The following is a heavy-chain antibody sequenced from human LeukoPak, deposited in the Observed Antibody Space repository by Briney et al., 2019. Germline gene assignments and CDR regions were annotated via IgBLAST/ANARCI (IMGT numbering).Heavy chain of an antibody. CDR3: ATGWHLALEWLLQVSQDWFDP. V-gene: IGHV4-34*01. Sequence: SETLSLTCSVYGVSFSGYYWNGMPPPPGKGLEGRGEINHSGTTNHNPCLNSRVTILVDMSMTQVSLKLSSVMAADTAVYYCATGWHLALEWLLQVSQDWFDPWGQGTLVTVSS. D-gene: IGHD3-3*01. CDR2: INHSGTT. CDR1: GVSFSGYY. J-gene: IGHJ5*02.